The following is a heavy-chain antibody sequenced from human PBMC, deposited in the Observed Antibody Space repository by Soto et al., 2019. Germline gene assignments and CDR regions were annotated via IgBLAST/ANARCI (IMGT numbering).Heavy chain of an antibody. Sequence: SETLSLTCAVYGGSFSGYYWSWIRQPPGKGLEWIGEINHSGSTNYNPSLKSRVTISVDTSKNQFSLKLSSVTAADTAVYYCARGRTYYYGSGSYYDGYWGQGTLVTVSS. CDR1: GGSFSGYY. CDR2: INHSGST. D-gene: IGHD3-10*01. J-gene: IGHJ4*02. CDR3: ARGRTYYYGSGSYYDGY. V-gene: IGHV4-34*01.